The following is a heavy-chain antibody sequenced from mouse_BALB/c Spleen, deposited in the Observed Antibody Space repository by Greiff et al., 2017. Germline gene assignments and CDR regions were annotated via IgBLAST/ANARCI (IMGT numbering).Heavy chain of an antibody. Sequence: VQLKESGPGLVKPSQSLSLTCTVTGYSIPSDYAWNWIRQFPGNKLEWMGYISYSGSTSYNPSLKSRISITRDTSKNQFFLQLNSVTTEDTATYYCARNNYGYDWFAYWGQGTLVTVSA. J-gene: IGHJ3*01. D-gene: IGHD2-2*01. V-gene: IGHV3-2*02. CDR3: ARNNYGYDWFAY. CDR2: ISYSGST. CDR1: GYSIPSDYA.